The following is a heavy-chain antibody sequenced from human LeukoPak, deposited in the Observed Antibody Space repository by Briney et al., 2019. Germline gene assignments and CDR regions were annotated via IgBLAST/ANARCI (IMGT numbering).Heavy chain of an antibody. CDR2: ISGSGVAT. D-gene: IGHD3-3*01. CDR1: GFTFSSYA. Sequence: GGSLRLSCAASGFTFSSYAMSWVRQAPGKGLEWVSAISGSGVATYYADSVKGRFTISRDDSKNTLYLQMNSLRAGDTAVYYCAKGNYDFWSGYPGLSYFDYWGQGTLVTVSS. CDR3: AKGNYDFWSGYPGLSYFDY. V-gene: IGHV3-23*01. J-gene: IGHJ4*02.